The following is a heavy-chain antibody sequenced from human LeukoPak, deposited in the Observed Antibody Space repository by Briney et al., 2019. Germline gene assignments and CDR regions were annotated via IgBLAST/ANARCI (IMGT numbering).Heavy chain of an antibody. D-gene: IGHD3-3*01. CDR2: ISSSSTTI. J-gene: IGHJ4*02. CDR1: GFTFSSHS. Sequence: GGSLRLSCAASGFTFSSHSLTWVRQAPGKGLEWVSYISSSSTTIYYADSVKGRFTISRENAKNSLYLQMNSLRDEDTAVYYCARDPSPYYDFWSGYGLGDYWGQGTLVTVSS. CDR3: ARDPSPYYDFWSGYGLGDY. V-gene: IGHV3-48*02.